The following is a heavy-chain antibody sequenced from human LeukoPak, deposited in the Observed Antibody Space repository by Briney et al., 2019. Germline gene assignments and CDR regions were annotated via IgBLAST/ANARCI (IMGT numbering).Heavy chain of an antibody. CDR2: ISYGGSDK. Sequence: GGSLRLSCAASGFTFSSYAMHWVRQAPGKGLEWVTVISYGGSDKYYADSVKGRFTISRDNSKNTLYLQMNSLRLEDTAMYYCATDYGGNSGTDYWGQGTLVTVSS. CDR1: GFTFSSYA. V-gene: IGHV3-30*04. J-gene: IGHJ4*02. D-gene: IGHD4-23*01. CDR3: ATDYGGNSGTDY.